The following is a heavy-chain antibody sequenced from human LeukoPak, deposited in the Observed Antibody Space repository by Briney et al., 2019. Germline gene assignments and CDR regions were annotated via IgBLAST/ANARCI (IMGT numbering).Heavy chain of an antibody. J-gene: IGHJ4*02. CDR1: GGSISSGGYY. D-gene: IGHD3-10*01. V-gene: IGHV4-31*03. CDR3: AREWFGRTYYFDY. Sequence: SGSLSLTCTVSGGSISSGGYYWSWIRQHPGKGLEWIGYIYYSGSTYYNPSLKSRVTISVDTSKNQFSLKLSSVTAADTAVYYCAREWFGRTYYFDYWGQGTLVTVSS. CDR2: IYYSGST.